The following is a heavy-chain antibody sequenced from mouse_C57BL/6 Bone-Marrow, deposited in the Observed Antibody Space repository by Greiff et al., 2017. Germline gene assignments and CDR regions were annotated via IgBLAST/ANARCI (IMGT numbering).Heavy chain of an antibody. CDR2: INPSSGYT. Sequence: VQLQQSGAELARPGASVKMSCKASGYTFTSYTMHWVKQRPGQGLEWIGYINPSSGYTKYNQKFKGKATLTADKSSSTAYMQPSSMTSEDFAGYYCERYYYYGSSPYYFDYWGQGTTLTVSS. CDR3: ERYYYYGSSPYYFDY. V-gene: IGHV1-4*01. D-gene: IGHD1-1*01. CDR1: GYTFTSYT. J-gene: IGHJ2*01.